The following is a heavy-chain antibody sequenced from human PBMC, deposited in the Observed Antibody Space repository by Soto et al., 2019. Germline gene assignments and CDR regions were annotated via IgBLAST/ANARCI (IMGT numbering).Heavy chain of an antibody. CDR2: MNPNSGNT. V-gene: IGHV1-8*01. D-gene: IGHD3-16*01. Sequence: QVQLVQSGAEVKKPGASVKVSCKASGYTFTSYAINWVRQATGQGLEWMGWMNPNSGNTGYAQKFPGRVAMTRKTSISTAYMELSSVRSEDTAVYYCARGNRGRDGACDSWGQGTMVTVSS. CDR3: ARGNRGRDGACDS. CDR1: GYTFTSYA. J-gene: IGHJ3*02.